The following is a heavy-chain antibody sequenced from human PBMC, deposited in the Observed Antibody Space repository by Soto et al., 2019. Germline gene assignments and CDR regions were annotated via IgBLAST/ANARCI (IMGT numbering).Heavy chain of an antibody. CDR1: GDSVSSGFYY. J-gene: IGHJ3*02. CDR3: VRPRGHTSGGFEN. Sequence: QVQLQESGPGLLKPSETLSLTCSVSGDSVSSGFYYWTWIRQSPVKGLEWIGNIYYSGSTEYNPSLTSRVTISIDMSKNQLSLTLTSVTAADSAVYFCVRPRGHTSGGFENWGQGTTVTVSS. D-gene: IGHD5-18*01. V-gene: IGHV4-61*01. CDR2: IYYSGST.